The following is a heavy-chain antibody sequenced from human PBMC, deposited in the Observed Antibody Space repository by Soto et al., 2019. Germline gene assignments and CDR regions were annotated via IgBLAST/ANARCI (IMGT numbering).Heavy chain of an antibody. Sequence: EVQLLESGGGLVQPEGSLRLSCAASGFSFSTYAMSWVRQAPGKGLEWVSGISGSGGTTYYADSVKGRFTISRDNSKNTLYLQVNSLRAEDTAVYYCAKDQAAAGTISRYFQHWGHGTLVTVSS. D-gene: IGHD6-13*01. CDR1: GFSFSTYA. J-gene: IGHJ1*01. CDR2: ISGSGGTT. CDR3: AKDQAAAGTISRYFQH. V-gene: IGHV3-23*01.